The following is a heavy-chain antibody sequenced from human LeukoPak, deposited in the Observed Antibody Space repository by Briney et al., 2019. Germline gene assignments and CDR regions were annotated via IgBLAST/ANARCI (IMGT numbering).Heavy chain of an antibody. Sequence: SETLSLTCAVYGGSFSGYYWSWIRQPPGKGLEWIGEINHSGSTNYNPSLKSRVTTSVDTSKNQFSLKLSSVTVADTAVYYCARRAVFYYYYYYGMDVWGQGTTVTVSS. D-gene: IGHD6-19*01. CDR1: GGSFSGYY. CDR2: INHSGST. CDR3: ARRAVFYYYYYYGMDV. J-gene: IGHJ6*02. V-gene: IGHV4-34*01.